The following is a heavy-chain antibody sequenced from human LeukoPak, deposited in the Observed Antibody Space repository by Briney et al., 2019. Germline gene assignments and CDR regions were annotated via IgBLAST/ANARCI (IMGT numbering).Heavy chain of an antibody. CDR3: ALIEGNDFLDN. CDR1: VNIFPKFG. Sequence: ASVKVSCKSSVNIFPKFGVNWVRRAPGRGLEWMGWISAYTGNTFYATRVQDRVTMTTDTSTNTACMELRSLRSDDTAFYCALIEGNDFLDNWGQGTLVTVSS. V-gene: IGHV1-18*01. J-gene: IGHJ4*02. CDR2: ISAYTGNT. D-gene: IGHD2-21*02.